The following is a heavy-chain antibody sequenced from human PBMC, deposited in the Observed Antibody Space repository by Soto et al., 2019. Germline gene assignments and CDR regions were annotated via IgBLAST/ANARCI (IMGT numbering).Heavy chain of an antibody. V-gene: IGHV3-15*01. Sequence: GGSLRLSCAASGFTFSNAWRSWVRQAPGKGLEWVGRIKSKTDGGTTDYAAPVKGRFTISRDDSKNTLYLQMNSLKTEDTAVYYCTTAKSSSSWYMNYYYYMDVWGKGTTVTVSS. J-gene: IGHJ6*03. D-gene: IGHD6-13*01. CDR1: GFTFSNAW. CDR2: IKSKTDGGTT. CDR3: TTAKSSSSWYMNYYYYMDV.